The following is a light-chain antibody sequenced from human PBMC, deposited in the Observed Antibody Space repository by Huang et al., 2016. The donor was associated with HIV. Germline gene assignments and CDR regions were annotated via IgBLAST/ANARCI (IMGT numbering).Light chain of an antibody. CDR1: LGIGNK. CDR3: QQYNRWPRT. J-gene: IGKJ2*01. CDR2: DAS. Sequence: TQSPVTLSVSPGERVTLSCRARLGIGNKLAWYQLKPGQAPSLLIFDASYRATDIPARFSGGGSEIDVTLTISDLQSEDSAVYYCQQYNRWPRTFGQGTKVDI. V-gene: IGKV3-15*01.